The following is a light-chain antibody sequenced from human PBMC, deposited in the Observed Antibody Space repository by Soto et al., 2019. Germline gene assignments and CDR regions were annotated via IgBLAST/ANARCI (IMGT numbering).Light chain of an antibody. Sequence: ALTQPASVSGSPGQSITISCTGTSSDVGAYNFVSWHQQHPGKAPKLMIYNVYDRPSGISYRFSGSKSGNTASLTISGLQGEDEADYYCSAYTVSRTYVFGTGTKVTV. CDR3: SAYTVSRTYV. J-gene: IGLJ1*01. V-gene: IGLV2-14*03. CDR1: SSDVGAYNF. CDR2: NVY.